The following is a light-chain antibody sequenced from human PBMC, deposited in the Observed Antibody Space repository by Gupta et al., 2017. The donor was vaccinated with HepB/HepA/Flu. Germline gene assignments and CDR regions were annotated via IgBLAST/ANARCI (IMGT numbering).Light chain of an antibody. J-gene: IGLJ3*02. CDR1: SSDVGDYNY. CDR2: EVT. CDR3: SSYAGSDNLGV. V-gene: IGLV2-8*01. Sequence: QSALTQPPSASGSPGQSVTISCTGLSSDVGDYNYVSWYQHHPGKAPKLIIYEVTKRPSGVPDRFSGSKSGNTASLTVSGPQTEDEADYYCSSYAGSDNLGVFGGGTKLTVL.